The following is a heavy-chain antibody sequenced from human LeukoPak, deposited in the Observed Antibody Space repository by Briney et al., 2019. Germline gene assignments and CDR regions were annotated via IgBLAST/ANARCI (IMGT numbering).Heavy chain of an antibody. Sequence: SETLSLTCTVSGGSVSSGSYYWSWIRQPPGKGLEWIGYIYYSGSTNYNPSLKSRVTISVDTSKNQFSLKLSSVTAADTAVYYCASLSRGYYYYYMDVWGKGTTVTVSS. CDR3: ASLSRGYYYYYMDV. CDR2: IYYSGST. CDR1: GGSVSSGSYY. J-gene: IGHJ6*03. V-gene: IGHV4-61*01.